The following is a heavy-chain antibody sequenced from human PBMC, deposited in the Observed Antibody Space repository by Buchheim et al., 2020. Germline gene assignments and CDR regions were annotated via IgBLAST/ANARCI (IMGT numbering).Heavy chain of an antibody. D-gene: IGHD5-18*01. CDR1: GGSISSSNW. J-gene: IGHJ6*02. CDR2: IYHSGST. CDR3: ARVVDTAMVTAYYYYGMDV. V-gene: IGHV4-4*02. Sequence: QVQLQESGPGLVKPSGTLSLTCAVSGGSISSSNWWSWVRQHPGKGLEWIGEIYHSGSTNYNPSLKSRVPISVDKSKNQFTLKLSSVTAADTAVYYCARVVDTAMVTAYYYYGMDVGGQGTT.